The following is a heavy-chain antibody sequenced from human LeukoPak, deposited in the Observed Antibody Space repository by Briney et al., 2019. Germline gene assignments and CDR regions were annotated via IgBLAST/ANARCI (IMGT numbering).Heavy chain of an antibody. Sequence: SSETLSLTCAVYGGSFSGYYWSWIRQPPGKGLEWIGEINHSGSTNYNPSLKSRVTISVDTSKNQFSLKLSSVTAADTAVYYCARGGSGRKVGATRAFWFDPWGQGTLVTVSS. J-gene: IGHJ5*02. CDR3: ARGGSGRKVGATRAFWFDP. CDR1: GGSFSGYY. CDR2: INHSGST. D-gene: IGHD1-26*01. V-gene: IGHV4-34*01.